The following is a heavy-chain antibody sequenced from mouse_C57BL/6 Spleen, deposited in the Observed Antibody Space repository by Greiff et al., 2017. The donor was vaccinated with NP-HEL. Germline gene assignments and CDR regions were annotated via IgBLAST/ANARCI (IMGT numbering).Heavy chain of an antibody. Sequence: QVQLQQPGAELVKPGASVKMSCKASGYTFTSYWITWVKQRPGQGLEWIGDIYPGRGSTNYNEKFKSKATLTVETSSSTAYMQLSSLPSEDSAVYYCARGLYDGSPFAYWGQGTLVTVSA. CDR3: ARGLYDGSPFAY. V-gene: IGHV1-55*01. J-gene: IGHJ3*01. CDR1: GYTFTSYW. D-gene: IGHD2-3*01. CDR2: IYPGRGST.